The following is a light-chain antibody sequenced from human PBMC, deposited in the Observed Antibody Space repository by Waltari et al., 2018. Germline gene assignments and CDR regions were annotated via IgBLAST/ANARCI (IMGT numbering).Light chain of an antibody. CDR1: QSITSY. V-gene: IGKV1-39*01. CDR2: SAS. Sequence: DIQMTQSSSSLSASVGDRITIPCRASQSITSYLNWYQQKPGKAPKPLIYSASSLHSGVPSRFSGSGSGTDFTLTISSLQPEDFATYYCQQTYSTLYTFGQGTKLEIK. CDR3: QQTYSTLYT. J-gene: IGKJ2*01.